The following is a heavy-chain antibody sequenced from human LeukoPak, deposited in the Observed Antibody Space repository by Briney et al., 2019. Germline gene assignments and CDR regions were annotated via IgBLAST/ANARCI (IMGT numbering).Heavy chain of an antibody. CDR1: GYTFTGYY. D-gene: IGHD5-18*01. V-gene: IGHV1-2*06. CDR2: INPNSGGT. Sequence: ASVKVSCKASGYTFTGYYMHWVRQAPGQGLEWMGRINPNSGGTNYARKFQGRVTMTRDTSISTAYMELSRLRSDDTAVYYCAGSGYSYVSIDYWGQGTLVTVSS. CDR3: AGSGYSYVSIDY. J-gene: IGHJ4*02.